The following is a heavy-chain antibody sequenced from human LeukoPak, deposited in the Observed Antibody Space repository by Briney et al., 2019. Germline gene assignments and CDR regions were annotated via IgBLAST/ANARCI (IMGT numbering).Heavy chain of an antibody. V-gene: IGHV4-30-4*01. CDR1: GGSISSGDYY. CDR2: IYYSGST. Sequence: SETLSLTCTVSGGSISSGDYYWSWIRQPPGKGLEWIGYIYYSGSTYYNPSLKSRVTISVDTSKSQFSLKLSSVTAADTAVYYCARGPHYYGMDVWGQGTTVTVSS. J-gene: IGHJ6*02. CDR3: ARGPHYYGMDV.